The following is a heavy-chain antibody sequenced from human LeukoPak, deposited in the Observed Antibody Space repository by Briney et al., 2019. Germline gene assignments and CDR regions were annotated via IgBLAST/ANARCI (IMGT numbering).Heavy chain of an antibody. V-gene: IGHV3-21*01. CDR2: ISTGSTYI. D-gene: IGHD3-10*01. CDR3: TREGVDVFDI. J-gene: IGHJ3*02. Sequence: PGGSLRLSCAASGFTFSSYNMNWVRQAPGKGLEWVPSISTGSTYIYYADSVKGRFTISRDNTKNSLYLQMNSLRAEDTAVYYCTREGVDVFDIWGQGTMVTVSS. CDR1: GFTFSSYN.